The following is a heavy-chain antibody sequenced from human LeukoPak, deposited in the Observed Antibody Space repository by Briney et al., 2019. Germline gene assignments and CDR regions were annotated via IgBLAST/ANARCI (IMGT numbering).Heavy chain of an antibody. CDR1: GFSFTSYA. CDR3: AKQLGYCSDGSCYFPY. V-gene: IGHV3-23*01. CDR2: ISNNGGYT. Sequence: GGSLRLSCAASGFSFTSYAMSWVRQAPGKGLEWVSAISNNGGYTYYADSVQGRFTISRDNSKSTLCLQMNSLRAEDTAVYYCAKQLGYCSDGSCYFPYWGQGTLVTVSS. J-gene: IGHJ4*02. D-gene: IGHD2-15*01.